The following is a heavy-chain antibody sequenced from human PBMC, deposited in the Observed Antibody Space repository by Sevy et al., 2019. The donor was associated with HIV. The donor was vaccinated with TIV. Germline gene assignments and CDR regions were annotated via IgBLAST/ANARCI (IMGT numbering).Heavy chain of an antibody. CDR3: VKERVGYISSWYYFDY. V-gene: IGHV3-23*01. J-gene: IGHJ4*02. D-gene: IGHD6-13*01. CDR1: GSTVNPYA. CDR2: INNSGGST. Sequence: GGSLGLSCIASGSTVNPYAMSWVRQAPGKGLEWVAVINNSGGSTDYADSVRGRFSISRDNPNVYLEMNSLRVEDTAVYYCVKERVGYISSWYYFDYWGQGTLVTVSS.